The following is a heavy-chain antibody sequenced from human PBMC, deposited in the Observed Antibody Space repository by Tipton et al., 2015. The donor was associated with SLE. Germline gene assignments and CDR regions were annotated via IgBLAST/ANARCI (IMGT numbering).Heavy chain of an antibody. Sequence: SLRLSCAASGLTFSSYWMSWVRQAPGKGLEWVANIQQDGSEKYYVDSVKGRFTISRDNAKNSLYLQMNSLRAEDTAVYYCAREGLWFGELLGYYFDYWGQGTLVTVSS. J-gene: IGHJ4*02. CDR3: AREGLWFGELLGYYFDY. CDR2: IQQDGSEK. D-gene: IGHD3-10*01. CDR1: GLTFSSYW. V-gene: IGHV3-7*01.